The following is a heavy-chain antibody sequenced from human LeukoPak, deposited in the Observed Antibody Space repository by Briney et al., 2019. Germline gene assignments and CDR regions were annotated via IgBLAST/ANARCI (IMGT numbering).Heavy chain of an antibody. D-gene: IGHD3-22*01. V-gene: IGHV3-43*02. CDR3: ATRYYSTP. Sequence: GGSLRLSCAASGFTFDDYAMHWVRQAPGKGLEWVSLISGDGGSTYYADSVKGRFTISRDNSKNSLYLQMNSLRTEDTALYYCATRYYSTPWGQGTLVTVSS. J-gene: IGHJ5*02. CDR2: ISGDGGST. CDR1: GFTFDDYA.